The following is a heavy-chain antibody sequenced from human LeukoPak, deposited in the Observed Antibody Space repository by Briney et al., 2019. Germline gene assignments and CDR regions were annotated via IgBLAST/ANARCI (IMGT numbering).Heavy chain of an antibody. D-gene: IGHD2-15*01. CDR3: ARVDGWTWYFDY. J-gene: IGHJ4*02. V-gene: IGHV4-61*02. Sequence: SQTLSLTCTVSGGSISSGSYYWSWIRQPAGKGLEWIGRIYTSGSTNYNPSLKSRVTMSVDTSKNQFSLKLSSVTAADTAVYYCARVDGWTWYFDYWGQGTLVTVSS. CDR1: GGSISSGSYY. CDR2: IYTSGST.